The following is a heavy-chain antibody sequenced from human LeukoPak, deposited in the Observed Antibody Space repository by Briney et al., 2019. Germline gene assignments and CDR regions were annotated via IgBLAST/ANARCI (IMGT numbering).Heavy chain of an antibody. CDR1: GYTFTSYH. CDR3: ARFSATMTEGH. V-gene: IGHV1-46*01. J-gene: IGHJ4*02. Sequence: GASVKVSCKASGYTFTSYHIHWVRQAPGQGLDWMGIINPSGGSTTYAQKFQGRVTMTRDTSTSTVYMELSSLRSEDTAVYYCARFSATMTEGHWGQGTLVTVSS. D-gene: IGHD3-22*01. CDR2: INPSGGST.